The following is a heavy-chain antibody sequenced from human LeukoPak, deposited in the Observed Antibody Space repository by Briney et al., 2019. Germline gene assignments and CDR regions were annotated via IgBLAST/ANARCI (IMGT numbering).Heavy chain of an antibody. CDR3: TRGRGYSYGYPDY. CDR2: IRSKTYGGTA. V-gene: IGHV3-49*03. CDR1: GFTFGDYA. D-gene: IGHD5-18*01. J-gene: IGHJ4*02. Sequence: PGGSLRLSCTASGFTFGDYAMSWFRQAPGKGLEWVGFIRSKTYGGTAEYAASVKDRFTISRDDSKSIAYLQMNSLKTEDTAVYYCTRGRGYSYGYPDYWGQGTLVTVSS.